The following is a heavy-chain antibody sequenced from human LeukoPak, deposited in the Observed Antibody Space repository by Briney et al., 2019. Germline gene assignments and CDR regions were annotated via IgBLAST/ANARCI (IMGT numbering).Heavy chain of an antibody. Sequence: GGSLRLSCAASGFTFSSYSVNWVRQAPGKGLEWVSCISSSSSYIRYADSVKGRFTMSRDNAKNSLYLQMNSLRAEDTAVYYCARDRHYSDSSGYWTSSYYYMDVWGKGTTVTVSS. CDR3: ARDRHYSDSSGYWTSSYYYMDV. V-gene: IGHV3-21*01. CDR2: ISSSSSYI. D-gene: IGHD3-22*01. J-gene: IGHJ6*03. CDR1: GFTFSSYS.